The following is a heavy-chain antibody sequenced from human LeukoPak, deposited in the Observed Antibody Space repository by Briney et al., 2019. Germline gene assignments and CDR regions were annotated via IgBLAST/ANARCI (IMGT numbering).Heavy chain of an antibody. CDR2: INSDGSST. CDR1: GFTFSSYW. CDR3: ARAGYCSSTSCKDYYYYGMDV. V-gene: IGHV3-74*01. D-gene: IGHD2-2*01. J-gene: IGHJ6*02. Sequence: QPGGSLRLSCAASGFTFSSYWMHWVRQAPGKGLVWVSRINSDGSSTSYADSVKGRFTISRDNAKNTLYLQMNSLRAEDTAVYYCARAGYCSSTSCKDYYYYGMDVWGQGTTVTVSS.